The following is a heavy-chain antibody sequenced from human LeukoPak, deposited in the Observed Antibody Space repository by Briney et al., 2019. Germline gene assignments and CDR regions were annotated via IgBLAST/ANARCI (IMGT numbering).Heavy chain of an antibody. CDR3: ARPYSDAFDI. CDR2: IYYTGST. J-gene: IGHJ3*02. Sequence: SETLSLTCTVSGGSISSSSYYWGWIRQPPGKGLEWIGSIYYTGSTYYNPSLKSRVTISVDTSKNQFSLKLSSVTAADTAVYYCARPYSDAFDIWGQGTMVTVSS. CDR1: GGSISSSSYY. D-gene: IGHD2-21*01. V-gene: IGHV4-39*01.